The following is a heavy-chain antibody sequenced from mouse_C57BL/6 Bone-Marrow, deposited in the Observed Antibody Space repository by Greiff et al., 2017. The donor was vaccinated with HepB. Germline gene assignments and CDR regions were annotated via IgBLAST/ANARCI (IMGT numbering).Heavy chain of an antibody. D-gene: IGHD1-1*02. CDR1: GFTFSDFY. V-gene: IGHV7-1*01. CDR3: ARVYGPYAMDY. J-gene: IGHJ4*01. CDR2: SRNKANDYTT. Sequence: EVKLVESGGGLVQSGRSLRLSCATSGFTFSDFYMEWVRQAPGKGLEWIAASRNKANDYTTEYSASVKGRFIVSRDTSQSILYLQMNALRAEDTAIYYCARVYGPYAMDYWGQGTSVTVSS.